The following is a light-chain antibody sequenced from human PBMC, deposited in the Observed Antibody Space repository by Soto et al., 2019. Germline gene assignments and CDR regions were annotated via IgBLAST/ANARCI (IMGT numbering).Light chain of an antibody. J-gene: IGLJ2*01. CDR2: GVS. CDR3: SSYAGSSVV. CDR1: SSDVGSYNL. Sequence: QSALTQPPSASGSPGQSVTISCTGTSSDVGSYNLVSWHQQHPGKAPKVMIYGVSQRPSGVPDRFSGSKSGNTASLSVSGLQAEDEADYYCSSYAGSSVVFGAGTQLPS. V-gene: IGLV2-8*01.